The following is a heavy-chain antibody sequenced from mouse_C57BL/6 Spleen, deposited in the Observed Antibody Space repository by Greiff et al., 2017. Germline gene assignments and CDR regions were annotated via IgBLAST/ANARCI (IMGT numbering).Heavy chain of an antibody. CDR2: IYPGSGST. CDR1: GYTFTSYW. V-gene: IGHV1-55*01. Sequence: QVQLQQSGPELVKPGASVKISCKASGYTFTSYWITWVKQRPGQGLEWIGDIYPGSGSTNYNEKFKSKATLTVDTSSSTAYMQLSSLTSEDSAVYYCARGEDLAYLDYWGQGTTLTVSS. J-gene: IGHJ2*01. CDR3: ARGEDLAYLDY.